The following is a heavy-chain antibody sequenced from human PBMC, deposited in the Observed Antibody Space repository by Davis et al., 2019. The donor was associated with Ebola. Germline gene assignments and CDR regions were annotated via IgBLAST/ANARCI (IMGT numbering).Heavy chain of an antibody. V-gene: IGHV3-74*01. Sequence: GESLKISCAASGFTFSNHWMHWVRQAPGKGLVWVSHINGDGSSTNYADSVKGRFTISRDNAKSTLYLQMNSLRDEDTAVYYCARYSGSGSMDVWGQGTTVTVSS. CDR3: ARYSGSGSMDV. CDR1: GFTFSNHW. CDR2: INGDGSST. D-gene: IGHD3-10*01. J-gene: IGHJ6*02.